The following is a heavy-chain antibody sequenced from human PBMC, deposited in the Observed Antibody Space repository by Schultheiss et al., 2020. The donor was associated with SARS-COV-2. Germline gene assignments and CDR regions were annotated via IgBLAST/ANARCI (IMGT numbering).Heavy chain of an antibody. Sequence: GESLKISCAASGFTFSDYYMSWIRQAPGKGLEWVSYISSSGSTIYYADSVKGRFTISRDNAKNSLYLQMNSLRAEDTAVYYCARDRRVGAAMDVYWGQGTLVTV. CDR2: ISSSGSTI. J-gene: IGHJ4*02. CDR3: ARDRRVGAAMDVY. D-gene: IGHD1-26*01. V-gene: IGHV3-11*01. CDR1: GFTFSDYY.